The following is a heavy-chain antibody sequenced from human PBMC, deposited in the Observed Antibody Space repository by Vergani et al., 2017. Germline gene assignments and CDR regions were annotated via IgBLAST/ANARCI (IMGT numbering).Heavy chain of an antibody. D-gene: IGHD1-26*01. CDR2: IYSTGST. CDR3: ARGPVGATTPIDY. Sequence: QVQLEESGPGLVKPSETLSLTCTVSGGSFNTYYWSWIRQSPGKGLEWIGYIYSTGSTNYNPSLNSRVTMSVDTSKNQFSLKLRSVTAADTAVYFCARGPVGATTPIDYWGQGTLVTVSS. CDR1: GGSFNTYY. J-gene: IGHJ4*02. V-gene: IGHV4-59*13.